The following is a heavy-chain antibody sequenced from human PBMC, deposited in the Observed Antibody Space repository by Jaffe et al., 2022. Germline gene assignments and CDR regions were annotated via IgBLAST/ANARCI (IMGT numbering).Heavy chain of an antibody. CDR3: ARVEYYDYVWGSYRQNYDAFDI. CDR1: GYSISSGYY. J-gene: IGHJ3*02. V-gene: IGHV4-38-2*01. CDR2: IYHSGST. D-gene: IGHD3-16*02. Sequence: QVQLQESGPGLVKPSETLSLTCAVSGYSISSGYYWGWIRQPPGKGLEWIGSIYHSGSTYYNPSLKSRVTISVDTSKNQFSLKLSSVTAADTAVYYCARVEYYDYVWGSYRQNYDAFDIWGQGTMVTVSS.